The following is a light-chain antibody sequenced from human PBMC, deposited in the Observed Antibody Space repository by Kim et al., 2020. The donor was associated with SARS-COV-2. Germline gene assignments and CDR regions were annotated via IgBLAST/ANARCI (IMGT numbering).Light chain of an antibody. V-gene: IGLV3-19*01. Sequence: AVGQTVRITCQGDSRRKSYASWYQQKPGQAPILVMSDENNRPSGIPDRFSCSSSGSTASLTITGAQAEDEADYYCCSRDSTAKDYVFGTGTKVTVL. J-gene: IGLJ1*01. CDR1: SRRKSY. CDR3: CSRDSTAKDYV. CDR2: DEN.